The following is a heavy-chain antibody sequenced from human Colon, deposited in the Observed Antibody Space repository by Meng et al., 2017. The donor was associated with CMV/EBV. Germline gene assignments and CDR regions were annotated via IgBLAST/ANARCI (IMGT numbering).Heavy chain of an antibody. D-gene: IGHD3-3*01. CDR2: IKQDGSEK. CDR1: GFTFSSYW. J-gene: IGHJ4*02. CDR3: AREATGFLEWKLDPGIDY. V-gene: IGHV3-7*01. Sequence: GESLKISCAASGFTFSSYWMSWVRQAPGKGLEWVANIKQDGSEKYYVDSVRGRFTISRDNPKKSLYLQMNSLRVEDTAVYYCAREATGFLEWKLDPGIDYWGQGTLVTVSS.